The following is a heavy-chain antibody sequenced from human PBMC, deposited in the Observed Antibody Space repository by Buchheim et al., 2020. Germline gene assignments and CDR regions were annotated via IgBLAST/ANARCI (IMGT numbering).Heavy chain of an antibody. J-gene: IGHJ4*02. CDR1: GFTFSSYA. V-gene: IGHV3-23*01. D-gene: IGHD3-3*01. CDR2: ISGSGGST. CDR3: AKVRGYRPPYDFWSGYYNY. Sequence: EVQLLESGGGLVQPGGSLRLSCAASGFTFSSYAMSWVRQAPGKGLEWVSAISGSGGSTYYADPAKGRFTISRDNSKNTLYLQMNSLRAEDTAVYYCAKVRGYRPPYDFWSGYYNYWGQGTL.